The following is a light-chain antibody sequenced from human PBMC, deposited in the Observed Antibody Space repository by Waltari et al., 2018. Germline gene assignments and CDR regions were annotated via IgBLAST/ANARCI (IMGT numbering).Light chain of an antibody. CDR1: QSISSY. V-gene: IGKV1-39*01. CDR3: QQSYNTPQT. J-gene: IGKJ2*01. CDR2: AAS. Sequence: DIQMTQSPSSLSASVGDRVTITCRESQSISSYLNWYQQKPGKAPKLLIYAASSLQSGVPSRVSGSGSGTDFTLTISSLQPEDFATYYCQQSYNTPQTFGQGTKVEIK.